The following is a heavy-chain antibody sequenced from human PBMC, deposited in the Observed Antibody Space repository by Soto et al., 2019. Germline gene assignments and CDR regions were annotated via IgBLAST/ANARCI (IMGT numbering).Heavy chain of an antibody. CDR3: ARGTRYCSGGSCGTDAFDI. Sequence: SETLSLTCTVSGGSISSSSYYWGWIRQPPGKGLEWIGSIYYSGSTYYNPSLKSRVTISVDTSKNQFSLKLSSVTAADTAVYYCARGTRYCSGGSCGTDAFDIWGQGTMVTVSS. CDR1: GGSISSSSYY. D-gene: IGHD2-15*01. V-gene: IGHV4-39*01. CDR2: IYYSGST. J-gene: IGHJ3*02.